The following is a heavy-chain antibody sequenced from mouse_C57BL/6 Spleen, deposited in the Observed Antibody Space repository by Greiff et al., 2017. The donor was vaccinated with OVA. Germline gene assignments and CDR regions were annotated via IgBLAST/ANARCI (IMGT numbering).Heavy chain of an antibody. Sequence: EVQLQQSGPELVKPGASVKISCKASGYTFTDYYMNWVKQSHGKSLEWIGDINPNNGGTSYNQKFKGKATLTVDKSSSTAYMELRSLTSEDSAVYYCAGSGYSYFDYWGQGTTLTVSS. V-gene: IGHV1-26*01. CDR2: INPNNGGT. D-gene: IGHD3-2*02. CDR1: GYTFTDYY. CDR3: AGSGYSYFDY. J-gene: IGHJ2*01.